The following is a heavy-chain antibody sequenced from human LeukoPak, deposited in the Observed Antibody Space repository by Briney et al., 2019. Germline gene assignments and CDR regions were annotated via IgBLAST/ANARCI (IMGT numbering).Heavy chain of an antibody. Sequence: QTGVSLRLSCAASGFTFSSYAMSWVRQAPGKGLEWVSALSGSGDNTYYADSVKGRFTISRDNSKNTLYLQMNSLRAEDTALYYCARPASRGVGRYFDLWGRGSLVTVSS. CDR2: LSGSGDNT. CDR3: ARPASRGVGRYFDL. V-gene: IGHV3-23*01. D-gene: IGHD3-10*01. CDR1: GFTFSSYA. J-gene: IGHJ2*01.